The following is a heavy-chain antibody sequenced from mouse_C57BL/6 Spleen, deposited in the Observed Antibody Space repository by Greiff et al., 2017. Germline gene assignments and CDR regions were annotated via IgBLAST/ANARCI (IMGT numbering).Heavy chain of an antibody. CDR2: IDPENGDT. V-gene: IGHV14-4*01. D-gene: IGHD1-1*01. CDR3: TTSSSYPHYYAMDY. J-gene: IGHJ4*01. CDR1: GFNIKDDY. Sequence: EVKLMESGAELVRPGASVKLSCTASGFNIKDDYMHWVKQRPEQGLEWIGWIDPENGDTEYASKFQGKATITADTSSNTAYLQLSILTSEDTAVYYCTTSSSYPHYYAMDYWGQGTSVTVSS.